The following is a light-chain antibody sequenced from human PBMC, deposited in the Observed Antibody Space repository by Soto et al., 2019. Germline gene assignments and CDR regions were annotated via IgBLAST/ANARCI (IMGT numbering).Light chain of an antibody. CDR3: SSYTSSSPNVV. Sequence: QSALTQPASVSGSPGQSITISCTGTSSDVGGYNYVSWYQQHPGKAPKLMIYVVSNRPSGVSNRFSGSKSGNTASLTISGLQAEDEADYYCSSYTSSSPNVVFGGGTKLTVL. CDR1: SSDVGGYNY. J-gene: IGLJ2*01. CDR2: VVS. V-gene: IGLV2-14*01.